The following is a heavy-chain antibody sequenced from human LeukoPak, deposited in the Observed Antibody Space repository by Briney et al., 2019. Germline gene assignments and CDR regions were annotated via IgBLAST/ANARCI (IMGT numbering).Heavy chain of an antibody. D-gene: IGHD2-15*01. V-gene: IGHV4-34*01. CDR2: INHGGST. CDR3: ASSGLEDCSGGSCLDY. Sequence: PSETLSLTCAVYGGSFSGYYWSWIRQPPGKGLEWIGEINHGGSTNYNPSLKSRVTISVDTSKNQFSLKLSSATAADTAVYYCASSGLEDCSGGSCLDYWGQGTLVTVSS. J-gene: IGHJ4*02. CDR1: GGSFSGYY.